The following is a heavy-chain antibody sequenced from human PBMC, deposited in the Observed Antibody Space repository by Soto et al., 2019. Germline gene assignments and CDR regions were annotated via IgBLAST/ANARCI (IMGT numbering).Heavy chain of an antibody. CDR1: SGSISSSNW. J-gene: IGHJ4*02. CDR3: ARARGGVPAAIDY. CDR2: IYHSGST. V-gene: IGHV4-4*02. Sequence: QVQLQESGPGLVKPSGTLSLTCAVSSGSISSSNWWSWVRQPPGKGLEWIGEIYHSGSTNYNPSLKSRVTISVDKSKNQVSLKLVSVTAADTAVYYCARARGGVPAAIDYWGQGTLVTVSS. D-gene: IGHD2-2*01.